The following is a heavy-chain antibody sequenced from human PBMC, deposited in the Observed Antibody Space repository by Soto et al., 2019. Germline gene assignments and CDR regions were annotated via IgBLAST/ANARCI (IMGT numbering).Heavy chain of an antibody. J-gene: IGHJ4*02. Sequence: AGGSLRLSCAASGFSFSPYSMSWVRQAPWKGLEWVSSISGSGSKTYYADSVKGRFTISRDNSKDTLFLQMNGLSAEDTALYYCARGVRFHFHNCGQRTLLAVCS. CDR3: ARGVRFHFHN. CDR1: GFSFSPYS. CDR2: ISGSGSKT. V-gene: IGHV3-23*01. D-gene: IGHD3-10*01.